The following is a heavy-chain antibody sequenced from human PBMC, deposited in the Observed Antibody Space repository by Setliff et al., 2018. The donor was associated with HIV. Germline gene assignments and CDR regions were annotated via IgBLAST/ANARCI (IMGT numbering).Heavy chain of an antibody. D-gene: IGHD5-18*01. CDR3: ARVRGYSYGYWFDP. J-gene: IGHJ5*02. CDR1: GYSTSSGYY. CDR2: IYHSGST. Sequence: SETLSLTCAVSGYSTSSGYYWGWIRQPPGKGLEWIGSIYHSGSTYYNPSLKSQVTISVDMSKNEFSLKLSSVTATDTAVYYCARVRGYSYGYWFDPWGQGTLVTVSS. V-gene: IGHV4-38-2*01.